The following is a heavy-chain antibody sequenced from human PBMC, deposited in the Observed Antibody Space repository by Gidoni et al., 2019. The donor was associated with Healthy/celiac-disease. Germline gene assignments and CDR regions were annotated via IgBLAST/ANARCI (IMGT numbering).Heavy chain of an antibody. J-gene: IGHJ5*02. Sequence: EVQLLESGGGLVQHGGYLRLSCAASGFTFSSYAMSWVRQAPGKGREWVSAISGSGGSTYYADSVKGRFTISRDNSKNTLYLQMNSLRAEDTAVYYCAKVPYYYDSSGYSPWGQGTLVTVSS. D-gene: IGHD3-22*01. CDR1: GFTFSSYA. CDR3: AKVPYYYDSSGYSP. CDR2: ISGSGGST. V-gene: IGHV3-23*01.